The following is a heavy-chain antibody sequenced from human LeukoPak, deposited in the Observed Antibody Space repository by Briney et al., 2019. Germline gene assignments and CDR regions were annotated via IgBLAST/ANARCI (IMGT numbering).Heavy chain of an antibody. D-gene: IGHD3-22*01. Sequence: ASVKVSCKASGYTFTGYYMHWVRQAPGQGLEWMGWINPNSGGTNYARKFQGRVTMTRDTSISTAYMELSRLRSDDTAVYYCARGSPTHYYDSSGSNDYWGQGTLVTVSS. V-gene: IGHV1-2*02. CDR1: GYTFTGYY. J-gene: IGHJ4*02. CDR2: INPNSGGT. CDR3: ARGSPTHYYDSSGSNDY.